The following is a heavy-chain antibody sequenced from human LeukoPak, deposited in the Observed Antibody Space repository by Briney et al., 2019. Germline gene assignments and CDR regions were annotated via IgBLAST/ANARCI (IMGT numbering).Heavy chain of an antibody. J-gene: IGHJ4*02. Sequence: GGSLRLSRAASGFTFSDYYMSWIRQAPGKGLEWVSYVSSSGSTIYYADSVKGRFTISRDNAKNSLYLQMNSLRAEDTAVYYCARDGGYCSSTSCYTFDYWGQGTLVTVSS. D-gene: IGHD2-2*02. CDR3: ARDGGYCSSTSCYTFDY. V-gene: IGHV3-11*04. CDR2: VSSSGSTI. CDR1: GFTFSDYY.